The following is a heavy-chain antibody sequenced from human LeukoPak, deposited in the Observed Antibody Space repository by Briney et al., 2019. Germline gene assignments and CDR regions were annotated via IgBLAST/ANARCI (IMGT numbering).Heavy chain of an antibody. V-gene: IGHV1-18*01. CDR3: ARPPHSGSPTYFGY. D-gene: IGHD3-10*01. CDR1: GYTFTSYG. J-gene: IGHJ4*02. CDR2: ISAYNGNT. Sequence: GASVKVSCKASGYTFTSYGISWVRQAPGQGLEWMGWISAYNGNTNYAQKLQGRVTMTTDTSTSTAYMELRSLRSDDTAVYYCARPPHSGSPTYFGYWGQGTLVTVSS.